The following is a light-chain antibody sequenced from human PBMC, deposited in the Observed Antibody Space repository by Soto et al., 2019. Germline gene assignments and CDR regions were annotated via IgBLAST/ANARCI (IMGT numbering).Light chain of an antibody. CDR1: QSVNIY. J-gene: IGKJ4*01. V-gene: IGKV3-11*01. Sequence: EIGLTKYPATVSLSPGERVTLSCRASQSVNIYLAWYQQKPGQAPRLLIYDASNRATGVPARFSGSGSGTDFTLTISSLESEDFAVYYCPQRANWPLTFGGGTKVAIK. CDR2: DAS. CDR3: PQRANWPLT.